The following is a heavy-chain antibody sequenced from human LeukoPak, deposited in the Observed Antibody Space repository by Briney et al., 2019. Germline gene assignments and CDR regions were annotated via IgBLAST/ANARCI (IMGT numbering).Heavy chain of an antibody. J-gene: IGHJ4*02. D-gene: IGHD2-15*01. V-gene: IGHV3-23*01. Sequence: PGGSLRLSCAASGFTFSSYAMSWVRQAPGKGLEWVSGISGSGSSTFYADSVRGRSTISRDNSKNTLYLQMNSLRAEDTAVYYCAKDVRWELPRGVLDYWGQGTLVTVSS. CDR3: AKDVRWELPRGVLDY. CDR1: GFTFSSYA. CDR2: ISGSGSST.